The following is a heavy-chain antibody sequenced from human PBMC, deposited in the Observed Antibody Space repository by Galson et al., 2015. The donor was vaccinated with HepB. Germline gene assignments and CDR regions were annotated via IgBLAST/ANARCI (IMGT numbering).Heavy chain of an antibody. CDR3: TTDGYPVRAAAGTRGYFDY. Sequence: SLRLSCAASGFTFSNAWMSWVRQAPGKGLEWVGRIKSKTDGGTTDYAAPVKGRFTISRDDSKNTLYLQMNSLKTEDTAVYYCTTDGYPVRAAAGTRGYFDYWGQGTLVTVSS. D-gene: IGHD6-13*01. J-gene: IGHJ4*02. CDR2: IKSKTDGGTT. CDR1: GFTFSNAW. V-gene: IGHV3-15*01.